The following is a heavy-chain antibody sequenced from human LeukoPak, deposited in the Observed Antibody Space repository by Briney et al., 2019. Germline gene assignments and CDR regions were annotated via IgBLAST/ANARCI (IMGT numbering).Heavy chain of an antibody. J-gene: IGHJ4*02. CDR1: GHTFTGYY. V-gene: IGHV1-2*02. D-gene: IGHD5-24*01. CDR3: ARDRYGDGFAHFDY. Sequence: ASVKVSCKASGHTFTGYYMHWVRQAPGQGLEWMGWINPNSGGTNYAQKFQGRVTMTRDTSISTAYMELSRLRSDDTAVYYCARDRYGDGFAHFDYWGQGALVTVSS. CDR2: INPNSGGT.